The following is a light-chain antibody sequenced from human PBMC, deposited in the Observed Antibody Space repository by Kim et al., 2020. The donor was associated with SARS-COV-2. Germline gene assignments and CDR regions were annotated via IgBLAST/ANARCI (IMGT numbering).Light chain of an antibody. CDR3: QQYNNWPVG. J-gene: IGKJ1*01. V-gene: IGKV3-15*01. Sequence: VSPGERATLSCGASQSVSSNLAWYQQKPGQAPRLLIYGASTRATGIPARLSGSGSGTEFTLTISSLQSEDFAVYYCQQYNNWPVGFGQGTKVDIK. CDR2: GAS. CDR1: QSVSSN.